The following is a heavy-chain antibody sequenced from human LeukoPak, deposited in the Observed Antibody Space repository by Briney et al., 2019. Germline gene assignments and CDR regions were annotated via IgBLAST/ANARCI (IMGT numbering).Heavy chain of an antibody. CDR2: INHSGST. Sequence: SETLSLTCAVYGGSFSGYYWSWIRQPPGKGLEWIGEINHSGSTNYNPSLKSRVTISVDTSKNQFSLKLSSVTAADTAVYYCARGYGTLDYWGQGTLATVSS. V-gene: IGHV4-34*01. J-gene: IGHJ4*02. CDR3: ARGYGTLDY. CDR1: GGSFSGYY. D-gene: IGHD4-17*01.